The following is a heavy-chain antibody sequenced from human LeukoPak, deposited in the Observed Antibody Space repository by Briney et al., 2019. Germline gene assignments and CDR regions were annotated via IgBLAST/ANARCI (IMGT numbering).Heavy chain of an antibody. V-gene: IGHV4-30-2*01. D-gene: IGHD4-17*01. CDR2: IYHSGST. J-gene: IGHJ3*02. CDR1: GGSISSGGYS. Sequence: KPSQTLSLTCAVSGGSISSGGYSWSWLRQPPGKGLEWIGYIYHSGSTYYNPSLKSRVTISVDKSKNQFSLKLSSVTAADTAVYYCARHPGDLQLDAFDIWGQGTMVTVSS. CDR3: ARHPGDLQLDAFDI.